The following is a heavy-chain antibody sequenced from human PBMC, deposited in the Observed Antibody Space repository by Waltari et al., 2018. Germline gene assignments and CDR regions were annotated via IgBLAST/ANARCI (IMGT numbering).Heavy chain of an antibody. V-gene: IGHV3-21*01. J-gene: IGHJ4*02. CDR3: ARDAYDSSGYYCYFDY. Sequence: EVQLVESGGGLVKPGGSLRLSCAASGFTFSSYSMNWVRQAPGKGLEWVSSISSSSSYIYYAASVKGRFTISRDNAKNLLYLQMNSLRAEDTAVYYCARDAYDSSGYYCYFDYWGQGTLVTVSS. CDR1: GFTFSSYS. D-gene: IGHD3-22*01. CDR2: ISSSSSYI.